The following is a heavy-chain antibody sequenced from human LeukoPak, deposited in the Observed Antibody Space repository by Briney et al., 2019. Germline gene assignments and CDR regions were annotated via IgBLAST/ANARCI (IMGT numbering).Heavy chain of an antibody. D-gene: IGHD6-19*01. CDR3: ARVTSSGLDY. CDR2: ISSYNDNT. Sequence: ASVKVSCKASGYTFSNYGISWVRQAPGQGLEWMGWISSYNDNTNYAQKLQGRVTMTTDTSTSTAYMELRSLRSDDTAVYYCARVTSSGLDYWGQGTLVTVSS. CDR1: GYTFSNYG. V-gene: IGHV1-18*01. J-gene: IGHJ4*02.